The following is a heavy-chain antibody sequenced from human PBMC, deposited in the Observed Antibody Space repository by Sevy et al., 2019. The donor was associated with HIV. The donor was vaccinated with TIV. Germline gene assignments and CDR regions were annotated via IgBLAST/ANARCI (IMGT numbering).Heavy chain of an antibody. CDR2: IYDSGST. CDR1: GGSISSYY. J-gene: IGHJ4*02. CDR3: ARGQYYDSSVYYYGGYYFDY. V-gene: IGHV4-59*01. Sequence: SETLSLTCTVSGGSISSYYWSWIRQPPGKGLEWIGYIYDSGSTNYNPSLKSRVTISVDMSKNQFSLKLSSVTAADTAVYYCARGQYYDSSVYYYGGYYFDYWGQGTLVTVSS. D-gene: IGHD3-22*01.